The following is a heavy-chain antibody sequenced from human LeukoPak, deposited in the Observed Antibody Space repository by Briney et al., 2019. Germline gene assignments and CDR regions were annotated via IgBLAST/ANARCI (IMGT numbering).Heavy chain of an antibody. J-gene: IGHJ4*02. CDR3: AREGNGYSYGFDY. CDR2: ISSSGSTI. D-gene: IGHD5-18*01. CDR1: GFTFSSYE. Sequence: PGGSLRLSCAASGFTFSSYEMNWVRQAPGKGLEWVSYISSSGSTIYYADSVKGRFTISRDNAKNSLYLQMNSLRAEDTAVYYCAREGNGYSYGFDYWGPGTLVTVSS. V-gene: IGHV3-48*03.